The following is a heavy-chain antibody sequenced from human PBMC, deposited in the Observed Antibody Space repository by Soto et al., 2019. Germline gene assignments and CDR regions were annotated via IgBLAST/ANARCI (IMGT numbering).Heavy chain of an antibody. CDR3: ARATYSSTSFFFDY. CDR2: INPSLGRA. CDR1: GYSFTSNH. V-gene: IGHV1-46*01. J-gene: IGHJ4*02. Sequence: GASVKVSCKASGYSFTSNHLHWVRQAPRQGLEWVGIINPSLGRANYAQKFQDRVAMTWDTSTRIAYMELNGLRSDDTAVYFCARATYSSTSFFFDYWGQGALVTVS. D-gene: IGHD1-26*01.